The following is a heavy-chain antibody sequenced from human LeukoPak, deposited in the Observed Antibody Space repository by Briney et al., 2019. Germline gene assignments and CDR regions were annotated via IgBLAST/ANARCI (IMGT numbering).Heavy chain of an antibody. CDR1: GGSISSYY. CDR2: IYYSGST. Sequence: SETLSLTCNVSGGSISSYYWSWIRQPPGKGLEWIGYIYYSGSTYYNPSLKSRVTISVDTSKNQFSLKLSSVTAADTAVYYCAREVNPKDHFPGYYYMDVWGKGTTVTVSS. J-gene: IGHJ6*03. CDR3: AREVNPKDHFPGYYYMDV. D-gene: IGHD4-23*01. V-gene: IGHV4-59*12.